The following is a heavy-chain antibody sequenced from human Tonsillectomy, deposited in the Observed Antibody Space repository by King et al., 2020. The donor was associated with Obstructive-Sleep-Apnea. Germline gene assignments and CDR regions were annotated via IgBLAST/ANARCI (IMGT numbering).Heavy chain of an antibody. V-gene: IGHV4-30-4*01. CDR1: GGSINSGDYY. D-gene: IGHD3-10*01. Sequence: QLQESGPGLVKPSQTLSLTCTVSGGSINSGDYYWTWIRQPPGKGLEWIGFIYHSGSTYFNPSLRSRVTVSIDTSRNPFSLNFNSVTAADTAVYFCARWRGGSGNIDYWGQGILVTVSS. CDR3: ARWRGGSGNIDY. J-gene: IGHJ4*02. CDR2: IYHSGST.